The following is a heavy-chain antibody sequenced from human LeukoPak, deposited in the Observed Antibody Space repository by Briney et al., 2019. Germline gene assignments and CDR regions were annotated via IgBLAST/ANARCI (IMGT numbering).Heavy chain of an antibody. CDR2: IYTSGST. CDR3: RGYSSSFYYYYYMDV. V-gene: IGHV4-4*09. J-gene: IGHJ6*03. Sequence: SETLSLTCAVYGVSFSGYYWSWIRQPPGKGLEWIWYIYTSGSTNYNPSLKSRVTISVDTSKNQFSLKLSSVTAADTAVYYCRGYSSSFYYYYYMDVWGKGTTVTVSS. D-gene: IGHD6-13*01. CDR1: GVSFSGYY.